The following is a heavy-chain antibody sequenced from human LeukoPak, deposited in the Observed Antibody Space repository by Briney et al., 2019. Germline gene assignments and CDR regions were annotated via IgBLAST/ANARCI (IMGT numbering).Heavy chain of an antibody. CDR1: GFTFSSYG. J-gene: IGHJ4*02. D-gene: IGHD3-22*01. CDR3: AKDGILYYDSSPDY. V-gene: IGHV3-30*18. CDR2: ISYDGSNK. Sequence: GGSLRLSCAASGFTFSSYGMHWVRQAPGKGLEWVAVISYDGSNKYYADSVKGRFTISRDNSKNTLYLQMNSLRAEDTAVYYCAKDGILYYDSSPDYWGQGTLVTVSS.